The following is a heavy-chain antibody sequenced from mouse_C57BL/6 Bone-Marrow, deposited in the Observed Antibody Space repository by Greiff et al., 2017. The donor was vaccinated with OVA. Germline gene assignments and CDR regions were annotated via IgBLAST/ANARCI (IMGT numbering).Heavy chain of an antibody. Sequence: VQLQQPGAELVKPGASVKLSCKASGYTFTSYWMHWVKQRPGRGLEWIGRIDPNSGGTKYTEKFKSKATLTVDKSSSTAYMQLSSLTSEDSAVYFGARDYYGSRGNWYFDVWGTGTTVTVSS. V-gene: IGHV1-62-3*01. CDR3: ARDYYGSRGNWYFDV. D-gene: IGHD1-1*01. J-gene: IGHJ1*03. CDR1: GYTFTSYW. CDR2: IDPNSGGT.